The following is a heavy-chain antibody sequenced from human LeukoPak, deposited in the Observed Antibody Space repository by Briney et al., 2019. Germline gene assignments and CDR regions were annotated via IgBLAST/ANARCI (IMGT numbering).Heavy chain of an antibody. CDR1: GFIFSGYN. D-gene: IGHD5-24*01. J-gene: IGHJ3*02. V-gene: IGHV3-21*01. CDR2: ISSSSSYT. Sequence: GGALRLSCAASGFIFSGYNMNWVRQAPGKGLEWVSSISSSSSYTYYADSVKGRFTISRDNAKNSLYLQMNSLRAEDTAVYYCARDRDGYKQGAFDIWGQGTMVTVSS. CDR3: ARDRDGYKQGAFDI.